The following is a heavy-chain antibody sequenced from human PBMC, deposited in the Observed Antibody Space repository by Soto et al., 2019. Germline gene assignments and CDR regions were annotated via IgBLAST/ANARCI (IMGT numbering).Heavy chain of an antibody. CDR1: GGYISSYY. Sequence: SETLSLTCTVSGGYISSYYWSWIRQPPGKGLEWIGYIYYSGSTNYNPSLKSRVTISVDTSKNQFSLKLSSVTPADTAVYYCARRWGGTFDYWGQGTLVTVSS. CDR2: IYYSGST. V-gene: IGHV4-59*01. J-gene: IGHJ4*02. D-gene: IGHD2-21*01. CDR3: ARRWGGTFDY.